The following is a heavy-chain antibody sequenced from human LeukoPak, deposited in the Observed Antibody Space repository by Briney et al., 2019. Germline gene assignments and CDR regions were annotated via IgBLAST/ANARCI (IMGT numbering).Heavy chain of an antibody. D-gene: IGHD3-10*01. CDR1: GFTFSRCW. J-gene: IGHJ4*02. Sequence: PGGSLRLSCAASGFTFSRCWMMWVRQAPGKGLEGVANIKNDGSEEYYVDSVKGRFTISRDNARNSLFLQMNSLTVEDTAVYYCARAIRGSAVDTGDRWGQGTLVTVSS. CDR2: IKNDGSEE. V-gene: IGHV3-7*01. CDR3: ARAIRGSAVDTGDR.